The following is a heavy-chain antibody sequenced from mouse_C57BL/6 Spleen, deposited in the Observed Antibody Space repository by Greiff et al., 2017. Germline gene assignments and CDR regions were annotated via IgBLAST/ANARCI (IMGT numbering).Heavy chain of an antibody. CDR3: ARSRWGGYYDY. V-gene: IGHV1-26*01. Sequence: VKQSHGKSLEWIGDINPNNGGTSYNQKFKGKATLTVDKSSSTAYMELRSLTSEDSAVYYCARSRWGGYYDYWGQGTTLTVSS. J-gene: IGHJ2*01. CDR2: INPNNGGT. D-gene: IGHD2-3*01.